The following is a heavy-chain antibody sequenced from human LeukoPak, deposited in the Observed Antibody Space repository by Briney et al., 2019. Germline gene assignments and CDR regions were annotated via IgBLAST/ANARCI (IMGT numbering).Heavy chain of an antibody. Sequence: PSETLSLTCSVSIGSISSSKWWSWVRQSPVKGLEWIGEIYLYGTTNYNPSFTSRVTLSVDRSRNQFSLKLTSVTAADTAVYYCARQKWEQQGRDYYFNGLDVWGPGTTVIVSS. CDR2: IYLYGTT. D-gene: IGHD1/OR15-1a*01. J-gene: IGHJ6*02. V-gene: IGHV4-4*02. CDR1: IGSISSSKW. CDR3: ARQKWEQQGRDYYFNGLDV.